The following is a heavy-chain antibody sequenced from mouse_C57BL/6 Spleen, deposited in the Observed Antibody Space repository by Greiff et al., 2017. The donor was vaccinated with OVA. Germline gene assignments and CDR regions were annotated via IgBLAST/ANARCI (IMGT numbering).Heavy chain of an antibody. D-gene: IGHD2-5*01. CDR3: ARYSKGYFDY. CDR1: GYTFTSYW. Sequence: QVHVKQPGAELVRPGSSVKLSCKASGYTFTSYWMHWVKQRPIQGLEWIGNIDPSDSETHYNQKFKDKATLTVDKSSSTAYMQLSSLTSEDSAVYYCARYSKGYFDYWGQGTTLTVSS. J-gene: IGHJ2*01. CDR2: IDPSDSET. V-gene: IGHV1-52*01.